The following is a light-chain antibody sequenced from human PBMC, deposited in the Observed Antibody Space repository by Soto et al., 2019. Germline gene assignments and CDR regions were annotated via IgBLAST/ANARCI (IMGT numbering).Light chain of an antibody. CDR1: QGIGVY. Sequence: DIQMTQSPSSVSASLGDRVTITCRASQGIGVYLAWFQQKPGNVPKLLIYAASTLQSGVPSRFSGSGSGTEFTLTISSLQPEAVATYYCQKYYSAPLTFGGGTKVEIK. CDR2: AAS. CDR3: QKYYSAPLT. V-gene: IGKV1-27*01. J-gene: IGKJ4*01.